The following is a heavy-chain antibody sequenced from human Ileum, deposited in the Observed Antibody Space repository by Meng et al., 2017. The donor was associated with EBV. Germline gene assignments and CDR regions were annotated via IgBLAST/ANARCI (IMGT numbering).Heavy chain of an antibody. CDR1: GFNVTNYW. D-gene: IGHD6-19*01. J-gene: IGHJ4*02. Sequence: VPPVESGGAHVQSGVSLRLSCAAFGFNVTNYWMHWICPVPGKGLLWVVHTDPSGTITTYADSVKGRFTLSRDSARNTIYLQMNSLRAEDSGLYYCGRDVAGPYDFWGQGTLVTVSS. CDR3: GRDVAGPYDF. CDR2: TDPSGTIT. V-gene: IGHV3-74*01.